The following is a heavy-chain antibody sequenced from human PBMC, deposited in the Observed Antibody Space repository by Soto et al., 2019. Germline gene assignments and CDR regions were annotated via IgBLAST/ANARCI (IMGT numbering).Heavy chain of an antibody. CDR3: ARDRGSSSSVVGWFDP. Sequence: EVQLVESGGGLVKPGGSLRLSCAASGFTFSSYSMNWVRQAPGKGLEWVSSISSSSSYIYYADSVKGRFTISRDNAKNSLDLQMNSLRAEDTAVYYCARDRGSSSSVVGWFDPWGQGTLVTVSS. V-gene: IGHV3-21*01. J-gene: IGHJ5*02. CDR2: ISSSSSYI. CDR1: GFTFSSYS. D-gene: IGHD6-6*01.